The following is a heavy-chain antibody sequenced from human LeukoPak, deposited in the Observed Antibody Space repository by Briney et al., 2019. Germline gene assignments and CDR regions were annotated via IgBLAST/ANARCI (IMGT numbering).Heavy chain of an antibody. D-gene: IGHD5-18*01. J-gene: IGHJ4*02. CDR1: GYSFISYW. CDR3: AIPLGVDGYSYGLR. Sequence: GESLKISCKGPGYSFISYWIGWVRQMPGKGLEWMGIIYAGDSDTRYSPSFQGQVTISADKSISTAYLQWSSLKASDTAMYYCAIPLGVDGYSYGLRWGQGTLVTVSS. CDR2: IYAGDSDT. V-gene: IGHV5-51*01.